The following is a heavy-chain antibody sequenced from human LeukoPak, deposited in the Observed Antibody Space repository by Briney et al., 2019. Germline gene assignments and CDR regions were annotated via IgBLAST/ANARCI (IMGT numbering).Heavy chain of an antibody. CDR1: GFTFSSYA. CDR3: ARDSSGYQ. D-gene: IGHD3-22*01. J-gene: IGHJ4*02. Sequence: GGSLRLSCGACGFTFSSYAMAWVRQAPGKGLEWVSAIRGTGSSTYYADSVKGRFTISRDNSKSTLYLQMNSLRAEDTAVYYCARDSSGYQWGQGTLVTVSS. CDR2: IRGTGSST. V-gene: IGHV3-23*01.